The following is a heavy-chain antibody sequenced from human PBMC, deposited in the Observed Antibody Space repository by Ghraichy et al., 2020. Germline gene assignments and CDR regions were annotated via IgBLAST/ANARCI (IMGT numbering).Heavy chain of an antibody. CDR3: ARDHFMVRGVIISNPIDY. CDR1: GYTFTSYA. V-gene: IGHV1-3*01. Sequence: ASVKVSCKASGYTFTSYAMHWVRQAPGQRLEWMGWINAGNGNTKYSQKFQGRVTITRDTSASTAYMELSSLRSEDTAVYYCARDHFMVRGVIISNPIDYWGQGTLVTVSS. CDR2: INAGNGNT. D-gene: IGHD3-10*01. J-gene: IGHJ4*02.